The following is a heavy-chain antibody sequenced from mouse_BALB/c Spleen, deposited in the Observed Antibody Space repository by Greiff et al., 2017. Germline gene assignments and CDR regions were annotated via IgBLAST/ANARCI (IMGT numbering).Heavy chain of an antibody. CDR3: ARGDRYDAMDY. V-gene: IGHV5-6-5*01. CDR1: GFTFSSYA. CDR2: ISSGGSS. J-gene: IGHJ4*01. Sequence: VQGVESGGGLVKPGGSLKLSCAASGFTFSSYAMSWVRQTPEKRLEWVASISSGGSSYYPDSVKGRFTISRDNARNILYLQMSSLRSEDTAMYYCARGDRYDAMDYWGQGTSVTVSS. D-gene: IGHD2-14*01.